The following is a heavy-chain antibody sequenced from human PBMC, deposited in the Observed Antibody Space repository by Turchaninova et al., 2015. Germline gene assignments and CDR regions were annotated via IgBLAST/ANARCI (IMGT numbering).Heavy chain of an antibody. D-gene: IGHD3-3*01. Sequence: QLQLQESGPGLVKPSETLSLTCTVSGGSISSSRYYWGWIRQPPGKGLEWIGNIYYSRSTYYNPSPKIRVTISIDTSKNQFSLKLSSVTAADTAVYYCARVDTIFGVVTNPDYWGQGTLVTVSS. CDR3: ARVDTIFGVVTNPDY. CDR2: IYYSRST. CDR1: GGSISSSRYY. V-gene: IGHV4-39*07. J-gene: IGHJ4*02.